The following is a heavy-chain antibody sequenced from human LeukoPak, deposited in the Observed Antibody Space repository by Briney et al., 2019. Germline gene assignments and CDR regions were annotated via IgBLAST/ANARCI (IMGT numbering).Heavy chain of an antibody. J-gene: IGHJ4*02. CDR3: ATGTLRWFGELLTPYDY. CDR1: GYTLTELS. V-gene: IGHV1-24*01. CDR2: FDPEDGET. D-gene: IGHD3-10*01. Sequence: ASVKVSCKVSGYTLTELSMHWVRQAPGKGLEWMVGFDPEDGETIYAQKFQGRVTMTEDTSTDTAYMELSSLRSEDTAVYYCATGTLRWFGELLTPYDYWGQGTLVTVSS.